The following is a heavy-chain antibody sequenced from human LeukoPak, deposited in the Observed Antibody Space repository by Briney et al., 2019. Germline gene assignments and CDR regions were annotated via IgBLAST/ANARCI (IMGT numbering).Heavy chain of an antibody. V-gene: IGHV3-30*02. J-gene: IGHJ6*04. CDR3: AKDSSYYASGTMDV. CDR2: IRYDGSNK. D-gene: IGHD3-10*01. Sequence: GALRLSCAASGFTFSSYSMNWVRQAPGKGLEWVAFIRYDGSNKYYGDSVKGRFTISRDNSNNTLYLQMNSLRAEDTAVYYCAKDSSYYASGTMDVWGKGTTVTISP. CDR1: GFTFSSYS.